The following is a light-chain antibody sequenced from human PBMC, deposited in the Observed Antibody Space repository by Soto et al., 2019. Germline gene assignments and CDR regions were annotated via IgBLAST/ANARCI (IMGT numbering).Light chain of an antibody. V-gene: IGLV2-14*01. CDR3: SSYTTGSTPWV. CDR2: EVT. CDR1: TSDVGGYEY. Sequence: QSALTQPASVSGSPGQLITISCTGTTSDVGGYEYVSWYQLHPGKALKLMIYEVTNRPSGVSDRFSGSKSGNTASLTISGLQTEDEGDYFCSSYTTGSTPWVFGGGTKLTVL. J-gene: IGLJ3*02.